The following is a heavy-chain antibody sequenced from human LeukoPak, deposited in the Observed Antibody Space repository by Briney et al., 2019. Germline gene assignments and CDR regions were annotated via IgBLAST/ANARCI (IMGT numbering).Heavy chain of an antibody. CDR3: ARGTYYDILTGYYRYYYVMNV. CDR1: GFTFSSYW. V-gene: IGHV3-21*01. Sequence: PGGSLRLSCAASGFTFSSYWMSWVRQAPGKGLEWVSSISSSSTYIYYADSLEGRFTISRDNAKNSLYLQMNSLRAEDMAVYYCARGTYYDILTGYYRYYYVMNVWGQGTTVTVSS. J-gene: IGHJ6*02. CDR2: ISSSSTYI. D-gene: IGHD3-9*01.